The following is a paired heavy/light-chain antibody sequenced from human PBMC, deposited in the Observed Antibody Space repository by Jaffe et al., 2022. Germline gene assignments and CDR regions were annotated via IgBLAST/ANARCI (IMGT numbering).Light chain of an antibody. Sequence: DIQMTQSPSTLSASVGDRVTITCRASQSINSWLAWYQQKPGKAPNLLIQQASKLESGVPSRFSGSGSGTEFTLTISSLQPDDFATYYCQQYNSYYRTFGQGTKVEIK. CDR2: QAS. J-gene: IGKJ1*01. CDR1: QSINSW. CDR3: QQYNSYYRT. V-gene: IGKV1-5*03.
Heavy chain of an antibody. CDR1: GFTFANHA. Sequence: EVQLLESGGGLIQPGGSLRLSCAASGFTFANHAMNWVRRAPGEGLEWVSTISGDSSTTYYADSVKGRFTISRDNSENTLYLQMDSLRAEDTAVYSCARSDCGGGGCFLMNFWGQGTLVTVSS. V-gene: IGHV3-23*01. CDR2: ISGDSSTT. D-gene: IGHD2-15*01. CDR3: ARSDCGGGGCFLMNF. J-gene: IGHJ4*01.